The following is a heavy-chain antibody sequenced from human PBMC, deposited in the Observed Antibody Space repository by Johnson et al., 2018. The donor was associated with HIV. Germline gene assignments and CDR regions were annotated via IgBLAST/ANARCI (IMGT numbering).Heavy chain of an antibody. J-gene: IGHJ3*01. CDR3: VRTSCTGARCLGYDPFDV. Sequence: QVQLVESGGGVVQPGRSLRLSCTASGFTFNNYGMHWVRQAPGKGLEWVAVIWFDGSRTSYADSVKGRFTIARDNAKNTLFLEMKSLRAEDTAVYYCVRTSCTGARCLGYDPFDVWGQGTMVTVSS. V-gene: IGHV3-33*03. CDR2: IWFDGSRT. D-gene: IGHD3-16*01. CDR1: GFTFNNYG.